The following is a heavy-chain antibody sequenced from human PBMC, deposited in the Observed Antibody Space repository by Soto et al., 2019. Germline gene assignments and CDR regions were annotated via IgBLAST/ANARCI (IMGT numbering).Heavy chain of an antibody. CDR3: AREEAVTSNWFDP. J-gene: IGHJ5*02. CDR1: GFTFSSYG. Sequence: VQLLESGGGLVQPGGSLRLSCAASGFTFSSYGISWVRQAPGQGLEWMGWISGYNGNTNYAQKLQGRVTMTTDTSTSTAYMELRSLRSDDTAVYYCAREEAVTSNWFDPWGQGTLVTVSS. V-gene: IGHV1-18*01. CDR2: ISGYNGNT. D-gene: IGHD4-17*01.